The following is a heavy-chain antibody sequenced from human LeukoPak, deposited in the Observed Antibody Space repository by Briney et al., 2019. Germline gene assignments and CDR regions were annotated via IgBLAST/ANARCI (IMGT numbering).Heavy chain of an antibody. D-gene: IGHD2-15*01. CDR1: SYTFTSYG. V-gene: IGHV1-18*01. CDR2: ISAYNGNT. CDR3: ARRAGDCSGGSCNYYFDY. Sequence: ASVKVSCKASSYTFTSYGISWVRQAPGQGLEWMGWISAYNGNTNYAQKLQGRVTMTTDTSTSTAYMELRSLRSDDTAVYYCARRAGDCSGGSCNYYFDYWGQGTLVTVSS. J-gene: IGHJ4*02.